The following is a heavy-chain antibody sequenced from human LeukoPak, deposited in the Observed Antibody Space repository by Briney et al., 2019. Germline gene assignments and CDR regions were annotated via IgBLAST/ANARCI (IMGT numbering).Heavy chain of an antibody. J-gene: IGHJ4*02. CDR2: IYYSGST. Sequence: SETLSLTCTVSGGSISNGGYYWSWIRQHPGKGLEWIGYIYYSGSTYYNPSLKSRVTISVDTSKNQFSLKLSSVTAADTAVYYCARLVVPAAAPRYYFDYWGQGTLVTVSS. CDR1: GGSISNGGYY. D-gene: IGHD2-2*01. V-gene: IGHV4-31*03. CDR3: ARLVVPAAAPRYYFDY.